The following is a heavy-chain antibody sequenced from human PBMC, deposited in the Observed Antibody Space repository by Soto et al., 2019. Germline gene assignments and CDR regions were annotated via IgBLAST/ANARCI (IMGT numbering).Heavy chain of an antibody. V-gene: IGHV1-24*01. J-gene: IGHJ6*02. Sequence: ASVKVSCKVSGYTLTELSMHWVRQAPGKGLEWMGGFDPEDGETIYAQKFQGRVTMTEDTSTDTAYMELSSLRPEDTAVYYCARDRVNWNYRRYGTDVWGQGTTATVSS. CDR1: GYTLTELS. CDR3: ARDRVNWNYRRYGTDV. CDR2: FDPEDGET. D-gene: IGHD1-7*01.